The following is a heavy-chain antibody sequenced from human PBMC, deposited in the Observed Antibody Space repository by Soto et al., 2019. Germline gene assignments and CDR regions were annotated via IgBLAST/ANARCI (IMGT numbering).Heavy chain of an antibody. V-gene: IGHV4-39*01. J-gene: IGHJ4*02. CDR3: ARHRGSSISPGRVDY. CDR1: GGSISSSSYY. Sequence: KPSETLSLTCTVSGGSISSSSYYWGWIRQPPGKGLEWIGSIYYSGSTYYNPSLKSRVTISVDTSKNQFSLKLSSVTAADTAVYYCARHRGSSISPGRVDYWGQGTLVTVSS. D-gene: IGHD6-6*01. CDR2: IYYSGST.